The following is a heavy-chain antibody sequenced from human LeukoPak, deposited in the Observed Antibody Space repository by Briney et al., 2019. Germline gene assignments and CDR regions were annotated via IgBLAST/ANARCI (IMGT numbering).Heavy chain of an antibody. D-gene: IGHD2-21*01. CDR1: GGTFSSYA. Sequence: SVKVSCKASGGTFSSYAISWVRQAPGQGLEWMGGIIPIFGTANYARKFQGRVTITTDESSTAYMELSSQRSEDTAVYYCARASTYCGGDCYQADYWGQGTLVTVSS. CDR3: ARASTYCGGDCYQADY. J-gene: IGHJ4*02. V-gene: IGHV1-69*05. CDR2: IIPIFGTA.